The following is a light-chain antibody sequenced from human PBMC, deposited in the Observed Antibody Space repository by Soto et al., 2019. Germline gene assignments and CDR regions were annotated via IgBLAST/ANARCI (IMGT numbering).Light chain of an antibody. CDR3: SSYTSSSTYV. J-gene: IGLJ1*01. CDR1: SSDVGGYNY. V-gene: IGLV2-14*01. Sequence: QSALTQPASVSGSPGQSITISCTGTSSDVGGYNYVSWYQQHPGKAPNLMIYDVSNRPSGVSNRFSGSKSGNTASLTISGLQAEDEADYYCSSYTSSSTYVFGTGTQLTVL. CDR2: DVS.